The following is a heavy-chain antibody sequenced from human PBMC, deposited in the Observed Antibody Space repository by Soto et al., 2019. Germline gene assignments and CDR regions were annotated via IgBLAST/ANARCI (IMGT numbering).Heavy chain of an antibody. Sequence: QVQLVQSGAEVKKPGSSVKVSCKASGGTFSSYTISWVRQAPGQGLEWMGRIIPILGIANYAQKFQGRVTITADKSTSAAYMELSSLRSEHTAVYYCARSYSSNGGFDIWGQGTMVTVSS. CDR1: GGTFSSYT. J-gene: IGHJ3*02. V-gene: IGHV1-69*02. D-gene: IGHD6-13*01. CDR2: IIPILGIA. CDR3: ARSYSSNGGFDI.